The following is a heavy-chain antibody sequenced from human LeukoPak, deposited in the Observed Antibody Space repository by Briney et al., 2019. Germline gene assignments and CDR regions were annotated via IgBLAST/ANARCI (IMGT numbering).Heavy chain of an antibody. CDR1: GGSFSGYY. Sequence: SETLSLTCAVYGGSFSGYYWSWIRQPPGKGLEWIGEINHSGSTNYNPSLKSRVTISVDTSKNQFSLKLSSVTAADTAVYYCARALFKTFNYYCMDVWGKGTTVTVSS. V-gene: IGHV4-34*01. J-gene: IGHJ6*03. CDR2: INHSGST. CDR3: ARALFKTFNYYCMDV.